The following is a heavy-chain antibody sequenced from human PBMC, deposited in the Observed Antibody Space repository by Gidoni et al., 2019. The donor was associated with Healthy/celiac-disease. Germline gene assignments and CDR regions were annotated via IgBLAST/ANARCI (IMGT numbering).Heavy chain of an antibody. CDR3: TTSGYSYYYYYYMDV. J-gene: IGHJ6*03. V-gene: IGHV3-15*01. D-gene: IGHD2-2*03. Sequence: VGRIKSKTDGGTTDYAAPVKGRFTISRDDSKNTLYLQMNSLKTEDTAVYYCTTSGYSYYYYYYMDVWGKGTTVTVSS. CDR2: IKSKTDGGTT.